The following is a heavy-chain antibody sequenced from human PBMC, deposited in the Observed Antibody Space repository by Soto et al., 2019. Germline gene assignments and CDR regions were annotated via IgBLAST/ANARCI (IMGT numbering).Heavy chain of an antibody. CDR1: GFTFSSYA. D-gene: IGHD3-22*01. J-gene: IGHJ4*02. CDR3: AKFSYDSSGYLFDY. Sequence: GGSLRLSCAASGFTFSSYAMSWVRQAPGKGLDWVSAISGSGGSTYYADSVKGRFTISRDNSKNTLYLQMNSLRAEDTAVYYCAKFSYDSSGYLFDYWGQGTLVTVSS. CDR2: ISGSGGST. V-gene: IGHV3-23*01.